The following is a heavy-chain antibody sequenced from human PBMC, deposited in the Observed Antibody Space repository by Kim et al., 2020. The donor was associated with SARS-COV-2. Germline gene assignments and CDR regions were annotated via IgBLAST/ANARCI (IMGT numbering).Heavy chain of an antibody. Sequence: KGRFTIARDNAKNSLYLQMNSLRDEDTAVYYCARDGYYDSSAYYYDDAFGIWGQGTLVTVSS. D-gene: IGHD3-22*01. CDR3: ARDGYYDSSAYYYDDAFGI. J-gene: IGHJ3*02. V-gene: IGHV3-48*02.